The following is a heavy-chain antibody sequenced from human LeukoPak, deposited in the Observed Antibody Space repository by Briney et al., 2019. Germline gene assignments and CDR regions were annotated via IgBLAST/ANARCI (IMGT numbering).Heavy chain of an antibody. J-gene: IGHJ4*02. V-gene: IGHV3-11*04. CDR3: ARGITMVRGVTRTYYFDY. D-gene: IGHD3-10*01. CDR1: GFTFSDYY. Sequence: GGSLRLSCAASGFTFSDYYMSWIRQAPGKGLEWVSYISSSGSTIYYADSVKGRFTISRDSAKNSLYLQMNSLRAEDTAVYYCARGITMVRGVTRTYYFDYWGQGTLVTVSS. CDR2: ISSSGSTI.